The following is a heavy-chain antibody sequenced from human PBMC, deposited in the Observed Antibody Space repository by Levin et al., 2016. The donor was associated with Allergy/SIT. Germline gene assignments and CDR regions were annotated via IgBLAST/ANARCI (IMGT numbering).Heavy chain of an antibody. Sequence: SETLSLTCTVSDGSISSYYWSWIRQPPGKGLEWIGYIYYSGSTNYNPSLKSRVTISVDTSKNQFSLKLSSVTAADTAVYYCARGRGLSFDYWGQGTLVTVSS. CDR3: ARGRGLSFDY. V-gene: IGHV4-59*08. CDR1: DGSISSYY. J-gene: IGHJ4*02. CDR2: IYYSGST. D-gene: IGHD2-2*01.